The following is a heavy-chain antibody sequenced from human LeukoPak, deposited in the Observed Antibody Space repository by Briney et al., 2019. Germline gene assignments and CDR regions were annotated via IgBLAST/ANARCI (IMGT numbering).Heavy chain of an antibody. CDR2: IYYSGST. J-gene: IGHJ5*02. D-gene: IGHD6-13*01. CDR1: GGSISSSSYY. Sequence: PSETLSLTCTVSGGSISSSSYYWGWIRQPPGKGLEWIGSIYYSGSTYYNPSLKSRVTISVDTSKNQFSLKLSSVTAADTAVYYCARVAIDQAAAGIATWGQGTLVTVSS. CDR3: ARVAIDQAAAGIAT. V-gene: IGHV4-39*01.